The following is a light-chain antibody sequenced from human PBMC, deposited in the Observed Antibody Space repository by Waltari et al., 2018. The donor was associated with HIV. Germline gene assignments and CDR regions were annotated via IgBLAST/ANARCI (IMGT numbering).Light chain of an antibody. J-gene: IGLJ2*01. CDR1: NIGTQH. Sequence: YVLTQPPSVSVAPRMTATITCGGNNIGTQHVHWYQQKPGQAPVVVIYYDVHRPSGIPERFSGSKSGNTATLTISRVEAGDEADYYCQVWDHSSDHVVFGGGTKLTVL. CDR3: QVWDHSSDHVV. V-gene: IGLV3-21*04. CDR2: YDV.